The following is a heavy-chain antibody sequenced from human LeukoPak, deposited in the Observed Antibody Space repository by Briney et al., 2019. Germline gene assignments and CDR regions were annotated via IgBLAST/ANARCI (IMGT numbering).Heavy chain of an antibody. V-gene: IGHV3-48*03. CDR2: ISSSGSTI. J-gene: IGHJ3*01. Sequence: GGSLRLSCPASGFTFSSYEMNWVRQARGRGRAWVSYISSSGSTIYYADSVKGRFTILRDDAKNSLYLQMNSLSAEETPLYYYARHYTDMVKDAFDLWGQGTMVTVSS. D-gene: IGHD5-18*01. CDR1: GFTFSSYE. CDR3: ARHYTDMVKDAFDL.